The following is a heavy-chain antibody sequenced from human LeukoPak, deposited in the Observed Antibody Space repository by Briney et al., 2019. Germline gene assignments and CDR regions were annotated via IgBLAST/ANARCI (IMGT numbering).Heavy chain of an antibody. CDR3: AKDLTWLQLDY. J-gene: IGHJ4*02. CDR2: ISYDGSNK. Sequence: GRSLRLSCAASGFTFSSYGMHWVRQAPGKGLEWVAVISYDGSNKYYADSVEGRFTISRDNSKNTLYLQMNSLRAEDTAVYYCAKDLTWLQLDYWGQGTLVTVSS. CDR1: GFTFSSYG. V-gene: IGHV3-30*18. D-gene: IGHD5-24*01.